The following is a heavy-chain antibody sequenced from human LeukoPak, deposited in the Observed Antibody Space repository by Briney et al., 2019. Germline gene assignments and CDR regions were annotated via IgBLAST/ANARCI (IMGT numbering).Heavy chain of an antibody. CDR2: TSSSDSSI. CDR1: GFTFSRYE. J-gene: IGHJ6*02. Sequence: GGALRLSCAASGFTFSRYEMNWVRQAPGKGLEWVSYTSSSDSSIYYADSVKGRFTISRDNAKNSLYLQMNSLRAEDTAVYYCATNVGPRRRYPVLMDVWGQGTTVTVS. D-gene: IGHD2-8*01. CDR3: ATNVGPRRRYPVLMDV. V-gene: IGHV3-48*03.